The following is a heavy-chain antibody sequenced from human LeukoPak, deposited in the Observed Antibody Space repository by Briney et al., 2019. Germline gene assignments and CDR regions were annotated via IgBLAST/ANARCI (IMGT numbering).Heavy chain of an antibody. J-gene: IGHJ5*02. CDR2: INPNSGGT. CDR1: GYTFTGYY. Sequence: GASVKVSCKASGYTFTGYYMHWVRQAPGQGLEWMGWINPNSGGTNYAQKFQGRVTMTRDTSISTAYMELSRLRSDDAAVYYCARRAIAGDWFDPWGQGTLVTVSS. D-gene: IGHD6-13*01. V-gene: IGHV1-2*02. CDR3: ARRAIAGDWFDP.